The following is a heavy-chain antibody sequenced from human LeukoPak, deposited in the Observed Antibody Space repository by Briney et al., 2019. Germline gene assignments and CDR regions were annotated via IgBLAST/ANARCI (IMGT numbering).Heavy chain of an antibody. V-gene: IGHV4-59*01. CDR1: GDSISSYY. D-gene: IGHD3-3*01. J-gene: IGHJ5*02. CDR3: ARVGENYDFWSDYYWFDP. CDR2: IYYSGST. Sequence: PSETLSLTCTVSGDSISSYYWSWIRQPPGKGLEWIGYIYYSGSTNYNPSLKSRVTISVDTSKNQFSPKLSSVTAADTAVYYCARVGENYDFWSDYYWFDPWGQGTLVTVSS.